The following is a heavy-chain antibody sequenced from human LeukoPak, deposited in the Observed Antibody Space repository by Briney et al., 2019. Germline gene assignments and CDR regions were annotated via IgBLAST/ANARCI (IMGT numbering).Heavy chain of an antibody. J-gene: IGHJ4*02. CDR3: ARRPVVVTFDY. CDR2: IHYSGRT. Sequence: SETLSLTCTVSGGSISNSNYYWGRIRQPPGKGLEWIGSIHYSGRTYYNSSLKSRVTISVDTSKNQFPLKLSSVTAAETAVYYCARRPVVVTFDYWGQGTLVTVSS. D-gene: IGHD3-22*01. CDR1: GGSISNSNYY. V-gene: IGHV4-39*01.